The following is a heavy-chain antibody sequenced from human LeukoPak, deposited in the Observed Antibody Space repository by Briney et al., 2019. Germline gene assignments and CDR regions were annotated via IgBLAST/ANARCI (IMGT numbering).Heavy chain of an antibody. J-gene: IGHJ3*02. V-gene: IGHV3-23*01. CDR2: ISGSGAST. Sequence: GGSLRLSCAASGFTFSSYAVSWVRQAPGKGLEWVSAISGSGASTYYADSVKGRFTISRDNSKNTLYLQMNSLRAEDTAVYYCARDLVQRLTFTFDIWGQGTMVTVSS. CDR3: ARDLVQRLTFTFDI. D-gene: IGHD2-2*01. CDR1: GFTFSSYA.